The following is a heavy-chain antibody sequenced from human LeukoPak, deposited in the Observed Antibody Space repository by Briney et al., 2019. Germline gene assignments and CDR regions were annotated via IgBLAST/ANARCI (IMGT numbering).Heavy chain of an antibody. Sequence: PGGSLRLSCVASGFTFRDFSMNWVRQAPGKGLEWVSAISGSGGSTYYADSVKGRFTISRDNSKNTLYLQMNSLRAEDTAVYYCAKDLPIAAAGDWFDPWGQGTLVTVSS. J-gene: IGHJ5*02. D-gene: IGHD6-13*01. CDR2: ISGSGGST. CDR1: GFTFRDFS. V-gene: IGHV3-23*01. CDR3: AKDLPIAAAGDWFDP.